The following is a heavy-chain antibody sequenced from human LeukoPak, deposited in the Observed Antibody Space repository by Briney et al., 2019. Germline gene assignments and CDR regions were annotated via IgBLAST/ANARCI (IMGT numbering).Heavy chain of an antibody. CDR1: GDSVSTNSAA. Sequence: SQTLSLTCAISGDSVSTNSAAWNWIRQSPSRGLEWLGRTYYRPKWYNDYAVSVKSRISINPDTSKNQFSLQLNSVTPEDTAVYYCARDMDYYDSGTYYNSRWFDPWGQGTLVTVSS. J-gene: IGHJ5*02. V-gene: IGHV6-1*01. D-gene: IGHD3-10*01. CDR3: ARDMDYYDSGTYYNSRWFDP. CDR2: TYYRPKWYN.